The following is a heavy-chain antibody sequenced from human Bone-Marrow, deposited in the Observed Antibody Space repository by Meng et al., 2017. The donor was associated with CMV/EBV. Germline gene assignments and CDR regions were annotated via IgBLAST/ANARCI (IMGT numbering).Heavy chain of an antibody. Sequence: GSLRLSCTVSGGSISSSSYYWGWIRQPPGKGLEWIGSIYYSGSTYYNPSLKSRVTISVDTSKNQFSLKLSSVTAADTAVYYCARALGSYSSSWYWGGWGQGTLVTVSS. CDR2: IYYSGST. CDR1: GGSISSSSYY. D-gene: IGHD6-13*01. CDR3: ARALGSYSSSWYWGG. V-gene: IGHV4-39*07. J-gene: IGHJ4*02.